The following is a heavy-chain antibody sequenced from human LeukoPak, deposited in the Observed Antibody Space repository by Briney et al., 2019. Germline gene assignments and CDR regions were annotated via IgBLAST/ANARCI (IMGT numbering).Heavy chain of an antibody. CDR2: ITAGGETT. V-gene: IGHV3-23*01. J-gene: IGHJ4*02. CDR3: VRGISDYIG. Sequence: GRSLRLSCAASGFAFSNYAMTWVRQAPGKGLEWLSAITAGGETTHYADSVKGRFTISRDNSKNTLYVQMNSLRAEDTAVYYCVRGISDYIGWGQGTLVTVSS. CDR1: GFAFSNYA. D-gene: IGHD4-11*01.